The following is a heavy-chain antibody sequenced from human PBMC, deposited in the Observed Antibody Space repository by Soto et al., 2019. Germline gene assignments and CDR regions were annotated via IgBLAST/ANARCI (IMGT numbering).Heavy chain of an antibody. CDR3: VHSSGYYSFDY. V-gene: IGHV1-3*01. Sequence: GASVKXTCKDCGYRFTSYAMHWVRQAPGQRLEWMGWINAGNGNTKYSQKFQGRVTITRDTSASTAYMELSSLRSEDTAVYYCVHSSGYYSFDYWGQGTLVTVSS. J-gene: IGHJ4*02. D-gene: IGHD3-22*01. CDR2: INAGNGNT. CDR1: GYRFTSYA.